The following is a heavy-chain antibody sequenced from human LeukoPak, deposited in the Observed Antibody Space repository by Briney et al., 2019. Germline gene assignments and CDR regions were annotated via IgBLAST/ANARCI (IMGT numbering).Heavy chain of an antibody. Sequence: ASVKVSCKASGGTFSSYAISWVRQAPGQGLEWMGGIIPIFGTPNYAQKFQGRVTITADESTSTAYMELSSLRSEDTAVYYCARDREDIVVVPAAMMDYWGQGTLVTVSS. J-gene: IGHJ4*02. CDR1: GGTFSSYA. V-gene: IGHV1-69*13. CDR2: IIPIFGTP. D-gene: IGHD2-2*01. CDR3: ARDREDIVVVPAAMMDY.